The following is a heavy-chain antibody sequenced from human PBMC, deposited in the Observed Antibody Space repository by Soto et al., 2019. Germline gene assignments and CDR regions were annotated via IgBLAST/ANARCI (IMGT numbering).Heavy chain of an antibody. D-gene: IGHD2-2*01. V-gene: IGHV3-48*01. CDR2: INETGSPR. Sequence: GALRLSCVVSGFTFSIYNMNWVRQAPGKGLEWVSFINETGSPRYYADFVKGRFTVSRDNTKNSLFLQMNNLRVEDTAMYYCAADSSSPYWGQGTLVTVSS. CDR3: AADSSSPY. CDR1: GFTFSIYN. J-gene: IGHJ4*01.